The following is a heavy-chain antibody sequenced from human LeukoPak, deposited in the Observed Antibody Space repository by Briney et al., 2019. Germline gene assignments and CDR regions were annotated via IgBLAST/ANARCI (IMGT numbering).Heavy chain of an antibody. D-gene: IGHD3-10*01. CDR1: GGSFSGYY. Sequence: SETLSLTCAVYGGSFSGYYWGWIRQPPGKGLEWIGFVYKTGHTNYNPSLKSRVAISLDGSKSQVSLRLTSVTAADTAVYYCAPHRFGEPHFEYWGRGTLVSVSS. CDR3: APHRFGEPHFEY. CDR2: VYKTGHT. V-gene: IGHV4-59*08. J-gene: IGHJ4*02.